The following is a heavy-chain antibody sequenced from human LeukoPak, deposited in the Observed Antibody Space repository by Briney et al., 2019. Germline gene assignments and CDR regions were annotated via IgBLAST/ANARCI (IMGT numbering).Heavy chain of an antibody. D-gene: IGHD2-15*01. CDR3: AREQVVAAHAFDI. V-gene: IGHV3-48*03. CDR2: ISSSGSTI. J-gene: IGHJ3*02. Sequence: PGGSLRLSCAASGFTFSSYEMNWVRQAPGKGLEWVSYISSSGSTIYYADSVKGRFTISRDNAKNSLYLRMNSLRAEDTAVYYCAREQVVAAHAFDIWGQGTMVTVSS. CDR1: GFTFSSYE.